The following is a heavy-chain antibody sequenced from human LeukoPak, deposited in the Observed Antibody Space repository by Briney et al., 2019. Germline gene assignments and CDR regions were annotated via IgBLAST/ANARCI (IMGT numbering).Heavy chain of an antibody. Sequence: GGSLRLSCVASGFTFSSYGMHWVRQAPGKGLEWVAFIRYDGSNIYYADSVKGRFTISRDNSKNTLSLQMNSLRAEDTAVYYCARAQFMSWGQGTLVTVSS. V-gene: IGHV3-30*02. CDR3: ARAQFMS. CDR2: IRYDGSNI. D-gene: IGHD3-16*01. CDR1: GFTFSSYG. J-gene: IGHJ4*02.